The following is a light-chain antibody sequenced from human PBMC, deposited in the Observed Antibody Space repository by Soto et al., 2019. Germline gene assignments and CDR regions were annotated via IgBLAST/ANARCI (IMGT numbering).Light chain of an antibody. CDR3: QKSAHLPL. CDR2: DAY. Sequence: DIQMTQSPPSLSASVGDRVTITCQARHDIGNSLNWYQDKPGQAPKLVIYDAYNLETGVPSTFSGNGYGTAFTFNISSLRPEDIATYYCQKSAHLPLFGPGTRVDMK. J-gene: IGKJ3*01. V-gene: IGKV1-33*01. CDR1: HDIGNS.